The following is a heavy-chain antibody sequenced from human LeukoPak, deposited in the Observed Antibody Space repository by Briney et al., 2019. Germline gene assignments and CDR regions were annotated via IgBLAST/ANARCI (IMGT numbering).Heavy chain of an antibody. CDR1: GFSFSNYW. CDR2: ISPTGSTT. CDR3: ARGPNSNWSGLDF. V-gene: IGHV3-74*01. Sequence: GGSLRLSCAASGFSFSNYWMTWVRQAPGKGLVWVSRISPTGSTTSYADSVKGRFTVSRDNAKNTLYLQVNNLRAEDTAVYYCARGPNSNWSGLDFWGQGTLLTVSS. J-gene: IGHJ4*02. D-gene: IGHD6-6*01.